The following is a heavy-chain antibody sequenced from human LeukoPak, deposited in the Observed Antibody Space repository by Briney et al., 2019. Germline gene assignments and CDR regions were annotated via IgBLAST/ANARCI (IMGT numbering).Heavy chain of an antibody. CDR2: IKQDGSEK. CDR3: ARAVGVAATHAFDI. J-gene: IGHJ3*02. Sequence: GGSLSLSCAASGFTFSSYWMSWVRQAPGKGLEWVANIKQDGSEKYYVDSVKGRFTISRDNAKNSLYLQMNSPRAEDTAVHYCARAVGVAATHAFDIWGQGTMVTVSS. CDR1: GFTFSSYW. D-gene: IGHD2-15*01. V-gene: IGHV3-7*01.